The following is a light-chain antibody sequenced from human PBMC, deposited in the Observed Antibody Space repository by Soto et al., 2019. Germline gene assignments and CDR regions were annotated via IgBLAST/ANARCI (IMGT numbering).Light chain of an antibody. CDR1: SSDVGGYNY. V-gene: IGLV2-8*01. CDR3: SSYGSINSV. J-gene: IGLJ2*01. CDR2: EVS. Sequence: QSVLTQPPSASGSPGQSVTISCTGTSSDVGGYNYVSWYQQYPGKAPKLMIYEVSKRPSGVPDRFSGSKSGNTASLTVSGLQAEDGGDYYCSSYGSINSVFGGGTKVTVL.